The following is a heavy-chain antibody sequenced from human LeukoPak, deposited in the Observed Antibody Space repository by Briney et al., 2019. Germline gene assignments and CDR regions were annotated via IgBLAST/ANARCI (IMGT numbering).Heavy chain of an antibody. J-gene: IGHJ3*02. V-gene: IGHV3-66*01. CDR2: IYSSGGT. CDR3: TREVTGDDAFDI. CDR1: GFTVGSNY. D-gene: IGHD7-27*01. Sequence: PGASLRLSCTASGFTVGSNYMSWVRQAPGKGLEWVSAIYSSGGTYYADSVKGRFSVSRDNSQKTMYLQMNSLRVEDTAVYFCTREVTGDDAFDIWGQGTMVTVSS.